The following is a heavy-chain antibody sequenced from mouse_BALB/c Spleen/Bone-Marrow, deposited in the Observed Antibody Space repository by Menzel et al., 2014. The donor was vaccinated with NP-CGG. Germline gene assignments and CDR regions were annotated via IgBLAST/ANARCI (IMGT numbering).Heavy chain of an antibody. CDR2: FAPGSGNT. CDR3: ARARSTVITTWYFDV. D-gene: IGHD2-4*01. CDR1: GYTFTSYW. V-gene: IGHV1S41*01. J-gene: IGHJ1*01. Sequence: DLVKPGASVKLSCKASGYTFTSYWINWIKPRPGQGLEWIGRFAPGSGNTYYNEMFKGKATLTVDTSSSTAYIQLSSLSSEDSAVHFCARARSTVITTWYFDVWGAGTTVTVSS.